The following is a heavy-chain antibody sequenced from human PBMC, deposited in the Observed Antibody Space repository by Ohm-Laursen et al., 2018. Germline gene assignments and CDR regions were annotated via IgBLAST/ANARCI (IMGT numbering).Heavy chain of an antibody. CDR3: TTSRVVAAHFDY. J-gene: IGHJ4*02. CDR1: GFTFSNAW. D-gene: IGHD2-15*01. V-gene: IGHV3-15*01. CDR2: IKSKTDGGTT. Sequence: SLRLSCAASGFTFSNAWLSWVRQAPGKGLEWVGRIKSKTDGGTTDYAAPVKGRFTISRDDSKNTLYLKMNSLKTEDTAVYYCTTSRVVAAHFDYWGQGTLVTVSS.